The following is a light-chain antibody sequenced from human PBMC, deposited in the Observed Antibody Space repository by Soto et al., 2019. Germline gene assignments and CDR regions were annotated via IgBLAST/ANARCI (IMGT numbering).Light chain of an antibody. Sequence: QSVLMQPPSLSGAPGQRVTISCTGTNSNLGAGYVVHWYQQIPGSAPRLLIHGNTNRPSVVPDRFSGSRSSASASLAITDLQDEYEAHYYCQAYENSLRVSLIFGGGTQLIVL. CDR3: QAYENSLRVSLI. CDR1: NSNLGAGYV. CDR2: GNT. J-gene: IGLJ7*01. V-gene: IGLV1-40*01.